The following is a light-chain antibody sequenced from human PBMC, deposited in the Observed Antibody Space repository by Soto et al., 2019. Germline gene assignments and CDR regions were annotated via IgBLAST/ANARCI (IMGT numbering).Light chain of an antibody. Sequence: DIQMTQSPSSLSASVGDRVTITCSASQGISSYLAWYQQKPGQVPRLLIYAASTLQAGVPSRFSGSGSGTEFILPISSLQPSDVATFYCRKYNSASHTFGQGTKLEIK. J-gene: IGKJ2*01. CDR2: AAS. CDR3: RKYNSASHT. CDR1: QGISSY. V-gene: IGKV1-27*01.